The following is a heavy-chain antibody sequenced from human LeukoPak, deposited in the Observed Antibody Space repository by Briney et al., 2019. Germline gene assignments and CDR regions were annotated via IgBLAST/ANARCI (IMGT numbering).Heavy chain of an antibody. CDR2: INPSSGDT. D-gene: IGHD6-13*01. CDR1: GYTFTGYY. J-gene: IGHJ4*02. V-gene: IGHV1-2*02. CDR3: AREIGGSLQQLVIDY. Sequence: ASVKVSCKASGYTFTGYYMHWVRQSPGQGLEWMGWINPSSGDTEYAQKFQGRVTMTRDTSISTAYMELSRLRYDDTAVYYCAREIGGSLQQLVIDYWGQGTLVTVSS.